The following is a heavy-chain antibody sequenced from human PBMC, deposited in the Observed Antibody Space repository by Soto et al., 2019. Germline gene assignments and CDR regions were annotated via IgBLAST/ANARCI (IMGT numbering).Heavy chain of an antibody. CDR2: IIPNSGTT. D-gene: IGHD3-16*01. CDR3: ARDLGGEATIRF. Sequence: QVQLVQSGAEVKKPGSSVKVSCKASGGSFRSFVISWVRQAPGQGLEWMGGIIPNSGTTNYAQKFQGKVTITADESTSTAYMELSGLTSEDTSLYYCARDLGGEATIRFWGQGTLVTVSS. CDR1: GGSFRSFV. J-gene: IGHJ4*02. V-gene: IGHV1-69*01.